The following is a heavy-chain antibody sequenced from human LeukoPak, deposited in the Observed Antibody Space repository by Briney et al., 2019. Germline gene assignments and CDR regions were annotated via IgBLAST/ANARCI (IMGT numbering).Heavy chain of an antibody. CDR3: ARAADAFDI. J-gene: IGHJ4*02. V-gene: IGHV3-33*01. CDR2: IWYDGSNI. D-gene: IGHD3-16*01. CDR1: GFTFSDYG. Sequence: GGSLRLSCAASGFTFSDYGMHWVRQAPGKGLEWVAVIWYDGSNIYYADSVKGRFTISRDNSRNTLYLQMNSLRAEDTAVYYCARAADAFDIWGQGTLVTVSS.